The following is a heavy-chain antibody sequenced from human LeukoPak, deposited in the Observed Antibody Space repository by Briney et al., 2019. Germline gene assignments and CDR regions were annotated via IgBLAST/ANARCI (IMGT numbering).Heavy chain of an antibody. Sequence: GGSLRLSCAASGFTFSSYSMNWVRQAPGKGLEWVSSVSSSSYIYYADSVKGRFTISRDNAKNSLYLQMNSLRSEDTAVYYCGRSYYYYYYMDVWGKGTTVTVSS. CDR3: GRSYYYYYYMDV. J-gene: IGHJ6*03. CDR1: GFTFSSYS. V-gene: IGHV3-21*04. CDR2: VSSSSYI.